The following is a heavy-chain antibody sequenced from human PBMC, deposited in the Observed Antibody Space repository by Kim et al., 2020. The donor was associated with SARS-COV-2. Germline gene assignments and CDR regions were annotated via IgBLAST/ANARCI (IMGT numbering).Heavy chain of an antibody. Sequence: GGSLRLSCSASGFNLINQGIHWVRQAPGKGLEFVSSIVGIWATTDYADSLKDSVIISRDISRNTLYLQLSSLRPEDTAVYYCMTGKDFYYDTWGQGTLVTVSS. J-gene: IGHJ5*02. CDR2: IVGIWATT. V-gene: IGHV3-64D*08. CDR1: GFNLINQG. CDR3: MTGKDFYYDT. D-gene: IGHD2-21*01.